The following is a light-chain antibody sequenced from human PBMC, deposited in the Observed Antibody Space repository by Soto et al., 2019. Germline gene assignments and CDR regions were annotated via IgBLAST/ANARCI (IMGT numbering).Light chain of an antibody. CDR2: AAS. CDR1: QSLLHSNGYNY. V-gene: IGKV1-39*01. J-gene: IGKJ1*01. CDR3: QQSYSTPRT. Sequence: MTQSPLSLPVTPGEPASISCRSSQSLLHSNGYNYLNWYQQKPGKAPELLIYAASSLQSGVPSRFSGGGSGTDFTLTISSLQPEDFATYYCQQSYSTPRTFGQGTKVDIK.